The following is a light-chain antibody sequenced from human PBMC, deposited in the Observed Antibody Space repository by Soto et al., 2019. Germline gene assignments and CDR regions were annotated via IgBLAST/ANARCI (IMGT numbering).Light chain of an antibody. CDR2: AAS. CDR3: QQSFSAPVT. J-gene: IGKJ5*01. Sequence: AIRMTQSPSSLSATTGDRVTITCRASQGISSYLAWYQQKRGKAPKFLIYAASNLQSGVPLRFSGSGSGTDFTLTISSLQPEDVATYYCQQSFSAPVTFGQGTRLEIK. CDR1: QGISSY. V-gene: IGKV1-8*01.